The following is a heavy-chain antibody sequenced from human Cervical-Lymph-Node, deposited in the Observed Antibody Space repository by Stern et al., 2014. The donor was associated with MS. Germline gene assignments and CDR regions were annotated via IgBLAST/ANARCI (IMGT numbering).Heavy chain of an antibody. D-gene: IGHD6-19*01. CDR2: ISGSTSYT. CDR1: GFSFSDYY. V-gene: IGHV3-11*06. CDR3: ARGYSSGWYAGSDY. J-gene: IGHJ4*02. Sequence: VQLVESGGGLVKPGGSLRLSCAASGFSFSDYYMSWIRQAPGKGLEWVTYISGSTSYTKYADSVKGRFTISRDNTNNSLYLQMNSLSAEDTAVYYCARGYSSGWYAGSDYWGQGSLVTVSS.